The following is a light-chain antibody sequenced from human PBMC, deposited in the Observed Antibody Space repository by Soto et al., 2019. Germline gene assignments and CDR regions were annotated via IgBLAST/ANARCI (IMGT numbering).Light chain of an antibody. CDR1: SSDVGGYNY. CDR3: SSYTSSSKV. Sequence: QSVLTQPASVSGSPGQSITISCTGTSSDVGGYNYVSWYQQHPGKAPKLMIYDVSNRPSGVSNRFSGSKSGNTASLTISGLQAEDEADYYCSSYTSSSKVFGGGTKVTLL. J-gene: IGLJ2*01. CDR2: DVS. V-gene: IGLV2-14*01.